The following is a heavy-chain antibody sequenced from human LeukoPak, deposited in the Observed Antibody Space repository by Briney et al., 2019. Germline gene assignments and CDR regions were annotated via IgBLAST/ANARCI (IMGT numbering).Heavy chain of an antibody. CDR3: AKASGGYSYGRSWTFDY. CDR2: INGAGSIT. D-gene: IGHD5-18*01. Sequence: PGGSLRLSCAASGFTFSSFWMHWVRQAPGEGLVWVSRINGAGSITTYADSVKGRFTTSRDNAKNTLYLQMNSLRAEDTAVYYCAKASGGYSYGRSWTFDYWGQGTLVTVSS. CDR1: GFTFSSFW. J-gene: IGHJ4*02. V-gene: IGHV3-74*01.